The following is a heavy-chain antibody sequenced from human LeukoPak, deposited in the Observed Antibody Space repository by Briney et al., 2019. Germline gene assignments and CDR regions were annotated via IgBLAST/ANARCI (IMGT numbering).Heavy chain of an antibody. D-gene: IGHD6-13*01. CDR1: GFTFSSYW. CDR2: INSDGSST. Sequence: GGSLRLSXAASGFTFSSYWMHWIRQAPGKGLVWVSRINSDGSSTSYADSVKGRFTISRDNAKNTLYLQMNSLRAEDTAVYYCASYGYSSSWYYFDYWGQGTLVTVSS. J-gene: IGHJ4*02. CDR3: ASYGYSSSWYYFDY. V-gene: IGHV3-74*01.